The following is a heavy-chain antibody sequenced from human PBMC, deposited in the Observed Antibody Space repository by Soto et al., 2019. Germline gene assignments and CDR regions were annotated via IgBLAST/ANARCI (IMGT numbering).Heavy chain of an antibody. Sequence: PGGSLRLSCAASGFNFGDYAMHWVRQAPGKGLEWVSSITWNGGNIGYADSVKSRFTIYRDNAKNSLYLQMNSLRGEDTALYYCAKEKRIFGVVNNNGNFDYWGQGAMVTVYS. CDR3: AKEKRIFGVVNNNGNFDY. J-gene: IGHJ4*02. CDR2: ITWNGGNI. V-gene: IGHV3-9*01. D-gene: IGHD3-3*01. CDR1: GFNFGDYA.